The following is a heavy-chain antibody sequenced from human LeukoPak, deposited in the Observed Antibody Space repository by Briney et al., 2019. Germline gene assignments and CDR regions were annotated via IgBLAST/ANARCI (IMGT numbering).Heavy chain of an antibody. D-gene: IGHD3-16*01. CDR1: GFTFSSYA. CDR3: AKVGDGYYYYYGMDV. Sequence: PGGSLRLSCAASGFTFSSYAMSWVRQAPGKGLEWVSAISGSGTGTFYADSVKGRFTISRDNSKNTLNLQMNSLRAEDTAVYYCAKVGDGYYYYYGMDVWGQGTTVTVSS. J-gene: IGHJ6*02. V-gene: IGHV3-23*01. CDR2: ISGSGTGT.